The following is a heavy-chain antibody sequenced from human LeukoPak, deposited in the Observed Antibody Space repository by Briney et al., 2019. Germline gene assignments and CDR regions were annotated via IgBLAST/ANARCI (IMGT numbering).Heavy chain of an antibody. V-gene: IGHV4-61*02. CDR1: GGSISSGSYY. CDR2: IYTSGST. CDR3: ARGLYGSYYFDY. J-gene: IGHJ4*02. Sequence: PSQTLSLTCTVSGGSISSGSYYWSWIRQPAGKGLEWIGRIYTSGSTNYNPSLKSRVTMSVDTSKNQFSLKLSSVTAADTAVYYCARGLYGSYYFDYWGQGTLVTVSS. D-gene: IGHD2-8*01.